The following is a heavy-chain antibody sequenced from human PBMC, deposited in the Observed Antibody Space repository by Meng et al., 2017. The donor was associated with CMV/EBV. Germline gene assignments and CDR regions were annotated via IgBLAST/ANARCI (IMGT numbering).Heavy chain of an antibody. D-gene: IGHD2-2*02. CDR2: IYTSGST. CDR3: AREIVVVPAAIDNWFDP. CDR1: GGSISSYY. V-gene: IGHV4-4*07. J-gene: IGHJ5*02. Sequence: VPRREAGPGLVNPSEPRSLTVPVSGGSISSYYWSWIRQPAGKGLEWIGRIYTSGSTNYNPSLKSRVTMSVDTSKNQFSLKLSSVTAADTAVYYCAREIVVVPAAIDNWFDPWGQGTLVTVSS.